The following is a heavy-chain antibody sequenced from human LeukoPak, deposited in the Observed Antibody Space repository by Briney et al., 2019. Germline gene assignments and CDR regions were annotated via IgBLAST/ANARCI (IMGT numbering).Heavy chain of an antibody. CDR2: ISWNSGSI. D-gene: IGHD1-26*01. CDR3: MLVGATTQPPDY. J-gene: IGHJ4*02. Sequence: GGSLRLSCAASGFTFDDYAMHWVRQAPGKGLEWVSGISWNSGSIGYADSVKGRFTISRDNAKNSLYLQMNSLRAEDTAVYYCMLVGATTQPPDYWGQGTLVTVSS. CDR1: GFTFDDYA. V-gene: IGHV3-9*01.